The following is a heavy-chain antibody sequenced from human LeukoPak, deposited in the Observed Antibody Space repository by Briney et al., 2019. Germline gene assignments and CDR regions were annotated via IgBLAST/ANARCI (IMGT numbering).Heavy chain of an antibody. V-gene: IGHV1-8*01. CDR1: GYTFTSYD. Sequence: ASVKVSCKASGYTFTSYDINWVRQATGQGLEWMGWMNPNSGNTGYAQKSQGRVTMTRNTSISTAYMELSSLRSEDTAVYYCARTYGDYPAWYYYYGMDVWGQGTTVTVSS. CDR3: ARTYGDYPAWYYYYGMDV. CDR2: MNPNSGNT. J-gene: IGHJ6*02. D-gene: IGHD4-17*01.